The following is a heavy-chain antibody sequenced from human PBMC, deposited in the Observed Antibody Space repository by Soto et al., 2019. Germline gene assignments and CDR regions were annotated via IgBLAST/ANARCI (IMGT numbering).Heavy chain of an antibody. Sequence: QVQLVESGGGVVQPGRSLRLSCAASGFTFSSHAMHWVRQAPGKGLEWVAVISYDGSTKYDADSVRGRFTISRDNSKNTLYLQMNSLRAEDTAVYYCARATGYYSDFAGDYWGQGTLVTVSS. D-gene: IGHD3-9*01. J-gene: IGHJ4*02. V-gene: IGHV3-30-3*01. CDR1: GFTFSSHA. CDR3: ARATGYYSDFAGDY. CDR2: ISYDGSTK.